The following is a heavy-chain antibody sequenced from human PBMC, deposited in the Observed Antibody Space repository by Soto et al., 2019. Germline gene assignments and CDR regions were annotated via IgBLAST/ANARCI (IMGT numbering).Heavy chain of an antibody. J-gene: IGHJ6*02. CDR2: ISSSSSYI. V-gene: IGHV3-21*01. D-gene: IGHD6-13*01. CDR1: GFTFSSYS. Sequence: PGGSLRLSCAASGFTFSSYSMNWVRQAPGKGLEWVSSISSSSSYIYYADSVKGRFTISRDNAKNSLYLQMNSLRAEDTAVYYCARDLTRAGHTYYYYYYGMDVWGQGTTVTVS. CDR3: ARDLTRAGHTYYYYYYGMDV.